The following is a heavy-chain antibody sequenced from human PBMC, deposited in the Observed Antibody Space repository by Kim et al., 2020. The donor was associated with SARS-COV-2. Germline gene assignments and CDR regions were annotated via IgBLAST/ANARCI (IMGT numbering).Heavy chain of an antibody. J-gene: IGHJ6*02. CDR1: GFTFSNAW. Sequence: GGSLRLSCAASGFTFSNAWMSWVRQAPGKGLEWVGRIKSKTDGGTTDYAAPVKGRFTISRDDSKNTLYLQMNSLKTEDTAVYYCTTDRGRMVRYCSSTSCYAHFMGYYYGMDVWGQGTTVTVSS. V-gene: IGHV3-15*01. D-gene: IGHD2-2*01. CDR2: IKSKTDGGTT. CDR3: TTDRGRMVRYCSSTSCYAHFMGYYYGMDV.